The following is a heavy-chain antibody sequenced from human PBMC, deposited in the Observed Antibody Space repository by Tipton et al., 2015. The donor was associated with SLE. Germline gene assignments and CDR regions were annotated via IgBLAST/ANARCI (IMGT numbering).Heavy chain of an antibody. J-gene: IGHJ4*02. CDR2: VTTSAYGT. CDR3: ARGWFGELPFDY. CDR1: GFPLINSA. D-gene: IGHD3-10*01. Sequence: GSLRLSCAASGFPLINSAMAWFRQAPGKGLEWVSAVTTSAYGTFYADSVKGRFTISRDNSKNTLYLQMNSLRAEDTAVYYCARGWFGELPFDYWGQGTLVTVSS. V-gene: IGHV3-23*01.